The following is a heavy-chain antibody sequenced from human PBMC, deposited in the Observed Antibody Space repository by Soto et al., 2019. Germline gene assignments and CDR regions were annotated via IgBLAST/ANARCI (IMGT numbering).Heavy chain of an antibody. CDR2: IYNSGST. Sequence: QVQLQESGPGLVKPSQTLSLTCTVSGDSISSGDYYWSWIRQPSGKGLEWIGYIYNSGSTYYNPSLKSRVTISVDTSKNQVSLKLRSVTAADTAVYYCARDYYGSPLAMDVWGQGTTVTVSS. CDR1: GDSISSGDYY. D-gene: IGHD3-10*01. V-gene: IGHV4-30-4*01. CDR3: ARDYYGSPLAMDV. J-gene: IGHJ6*02.